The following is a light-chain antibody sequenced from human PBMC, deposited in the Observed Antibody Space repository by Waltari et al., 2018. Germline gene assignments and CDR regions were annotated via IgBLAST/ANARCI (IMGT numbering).Light chain of an antibody. Sequence: QSALTQPASVSGSPGQAIIISCTGTGSDVGGYDYVSWYQQYPGKAPRLIIYDVYNRPSGVSKRCSGSKSDNTASLTISGLQAEDESVYYCSSYTSSGVVFGGGTKLTVL. CDR1: GSDVGGYDY. CDR3: SSYTSSGVV. V-gene: IGLV2-14*01. CDR2: DVY. J-gene: IGLJ2*01.